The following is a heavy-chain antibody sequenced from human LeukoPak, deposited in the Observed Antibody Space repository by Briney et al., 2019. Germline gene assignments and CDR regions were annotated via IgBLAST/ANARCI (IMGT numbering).Heavy chain of an antibody. J-gene: IGHJ5*02. CDR1: GGSFSGYY. CDR3: ASRNPGRIAARLPPNWFDP. Sequence: SETLSLTCAVYGGSFSGYYWSWIRQPPGKGLEWIGEINHSGSTNYNPSLKSRVTISVDTSKNQFSLKLNSVTAADTAVYYCASRNPGRIAARLPPNWFDPWGQGTLVTVSS. D-gene: IGHD6-6*01. V-gene: IGHV4-34*01. CDR2: INHSGST.